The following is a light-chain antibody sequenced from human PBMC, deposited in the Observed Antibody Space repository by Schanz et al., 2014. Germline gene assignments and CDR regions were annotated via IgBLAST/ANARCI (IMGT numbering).Light chain of an antibody. Sequence: QSVLTQPPSSSGTPGQRVTISCSGSSSNIGDNTVHWYQQFPGSAPKLLIYSDYQRPSGVPDRFSGSKSGTSASLAISGLRSEDEADYYCAAWDDSLSTFFVFGTGTKLTVL. CDR2: SDY. CDR3: AAWDDSLSTFFV. J-gene: IGLJ1*01. V-gene: IGLV1-47*02. CDR1: SSNIGDNT.